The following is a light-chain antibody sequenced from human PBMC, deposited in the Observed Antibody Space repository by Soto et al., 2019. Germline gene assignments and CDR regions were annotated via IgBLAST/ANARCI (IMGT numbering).Light chain of an antibody. CDR2: AAS. CDR1: QSISSY. CDR3: QQRYSTSIT. Sequence: DIQMTQSPSSLFASGGDRFTITCRASQSISSYLNWYQQKPGKAPKXXIYAASSLQSGVPSRFSGSGSGTDFTLTISSLKTEDFATYDCQQRYSTSITFGQGTRLEIK. J-gene: IGKJ5*01. V-gene: IGKV1-39*01.